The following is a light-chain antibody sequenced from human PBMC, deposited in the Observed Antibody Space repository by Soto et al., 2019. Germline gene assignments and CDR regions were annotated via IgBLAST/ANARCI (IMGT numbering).Light chain of an antibody. J-gene: IGKJ1*01. Sequence: EIVMTQSPTILAVAPGERSTVSCRASQSVSSNLAWYQQKPGQAPRLLIYGSSSRATDIPDRFSGSGSGTDFTLTISTLETEDFAIYYCQQYGYSRTFGQGTKVDIK. CDR3: QQYGYSRT. CDR1: QSVSSN. V-gene: IGKV3D-15*01. CDR2: GSS.